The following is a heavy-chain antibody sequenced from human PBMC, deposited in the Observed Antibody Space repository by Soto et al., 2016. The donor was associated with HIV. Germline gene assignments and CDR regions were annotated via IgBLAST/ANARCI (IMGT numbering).Heavy chain of an antibody. J-gene: IGHJ5*02. CDR1: GFSFRNYA. CDR3: AKGYSGSGSFENWFDP. CDR2: ISGSDGTI. D-gene: IGHD3-10*01. V-gene: IGHV3-23*01. Sequence: EVQLLESGGGLVQPGGSLRLSCAASGFSFRNYAMSWVRQAPGKGLEWVAIISGSDGTIYYADSVKGRFTISRDNSKNTLFLQMNNLRAEDTAVYYYAKGYSGSGSFENWFDPWGQGTLLTVSS.